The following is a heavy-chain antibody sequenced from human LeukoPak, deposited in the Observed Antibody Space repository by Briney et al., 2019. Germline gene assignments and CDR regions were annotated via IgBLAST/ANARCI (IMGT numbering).Heavy chain of an antibody. CDR1: GFTFDDYA. Sequence: PGGSLRLSCAAYGFTFDDYAMHWVRQAPGKGLEWVSGISWNSGSIGYADSVKGRFTISRDNAKNSLYLQMNSLRAEDTALYYCAKDTHGYGSGSYYKAFDYWGQGTLVTVSS. V-gene: IGHV3-9*01. D-gene: IGHD3-10*01. CDR3: AKDTHGYGSGSYYKAFDY. CDR2: ISWNSGSI. J-gene: IGHJ4*02.